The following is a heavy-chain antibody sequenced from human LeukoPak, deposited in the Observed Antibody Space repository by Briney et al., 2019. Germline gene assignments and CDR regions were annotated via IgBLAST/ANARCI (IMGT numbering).Heavy chain of an antibody. CDR3: ARSSIANSKDYYFLDY. Sequence: SVKVSCKASGGTFGTYTIAWVQQAPGQGLEWMGGIIPMSDMAHYAQRFQGRVTFTTDESTSTAYMELGGLTSDDTALYYCARSSIANSKDYYFLDYWGQGTLVTVSS. CDR1: GGTFGTYT. J-gene: IGHJ4*02. D-gene: IGHD2/OR15-2a*01. CDR2: IIPMSDMA. V-gene: IGHV1-69*05.